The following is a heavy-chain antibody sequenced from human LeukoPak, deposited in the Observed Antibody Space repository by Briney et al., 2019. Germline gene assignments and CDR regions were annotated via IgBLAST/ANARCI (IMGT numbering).Heavy chain of an antibody. J-gene: IGHJ3*02. Sequence: GGSLRLSCAASGFTFSSYWMHWVRQAPGKGLEWVSSISSSSYIYYADSVKGRFTISRDNAKNSLYLQMNSLRAEDTAVYYCAREVTTAPGNAFDIWGQGTMVTVSS. D-gene: IGHD4-17*01. CDR1: GFTFSSYW. V-gene: IGHV3-21*01. CDR2: ISSSSYI. CDR3: AREVTTAPGNAFDI.